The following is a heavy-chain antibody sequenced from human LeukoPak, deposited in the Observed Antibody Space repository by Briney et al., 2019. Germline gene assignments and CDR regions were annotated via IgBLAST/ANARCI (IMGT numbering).Heavy chain of an antibody. J-gene: IGHJ4*02. CDR3: ARDGYSGSDY. V-gene: IGHV1-2*02. CDR1: GYTFSYYY. Sequence: ASVKVSCKASGYTFSYYYIHWVRQAPGQGLEWMGWINPNSGGTNYAQNFQGRVTMTRDTSIITAYMELSSLRSDDTAVYYCARDGYSGSDYWGQGTLVTVSS. D-gene: IGHD1-26*01. CDR2: INPNSGGT.